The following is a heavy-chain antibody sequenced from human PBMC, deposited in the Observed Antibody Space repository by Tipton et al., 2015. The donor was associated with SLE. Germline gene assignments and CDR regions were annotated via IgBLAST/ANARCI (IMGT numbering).Heavy chain of an antibody. Sequence: NSSSYYWGWIRQPPGKGLEWVSAISGSGGTTYYADSVKGRFTISRDNSKNTLYLQMNSLRAEDTAVYYCAKDSPPVEYSSLYYFDYWGQGTLVTVSS. CDR1: NSSSYY. D-gene: IGHD3-22*01. CDR2: ISGSGGTT. CDR3: AKDSPPVEYSSLYYFDY. V-gene: IGHV3-23*01. J-gene: IGHJ4*02.